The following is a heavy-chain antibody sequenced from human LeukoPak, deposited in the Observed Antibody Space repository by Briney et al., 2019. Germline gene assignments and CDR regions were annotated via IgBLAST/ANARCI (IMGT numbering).Heavy chain of an antibody. Sequence: PSETLSLTCTVSGGSIRSTSYYWGWIRRPPGKGLEWIGSIYYSGSTYYNPSLKSRVTISVDTSKNQFSLKLSSVTAADTAVYYCGRLFYDFWSGHYYYYMDVWGKGTTVTVSS. CDR3: GRLFYDFWSGHYYYYMDV. D-gene: IGHD3-3*01. CDR2: IYYSGST. J-gene: IGHJ6*03. CDR1: GGSIRSTSYY. V-gene: IGHV4-39*01.